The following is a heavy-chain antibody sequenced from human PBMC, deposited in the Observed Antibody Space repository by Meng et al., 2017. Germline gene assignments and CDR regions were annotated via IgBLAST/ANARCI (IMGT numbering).Heavy chain of an antibody. D-gene: IGHD6-19*01. V-gene: IGHV4-38-2*02. Sequence: SETLSLTCTVSGYSISSGYYWGWIRQPPGKGLEWIGSIYHSGSTYYNPSLKSRVTISVDTSKNQFSLKLSSVTAAETAVYYCARDPVSSGWYWGKVYYYGMDVWGQGTTVTVSS. CDR3: ARDPVSSGWYWGKVYYYGMDV. CDR1: GYSISSGYY. CDR2: IYHSGST. J-gene: IGHJ6*02.